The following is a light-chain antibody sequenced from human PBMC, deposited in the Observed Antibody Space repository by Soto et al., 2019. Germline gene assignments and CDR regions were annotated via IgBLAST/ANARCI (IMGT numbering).Light chain of an antibody. V-gene: IGKV1-27*01. CDR2: GAS. Sequence: DIQMTQSPSSLTASIGDRVTISCRASQGFSNSLAWYQQKPGKVPTLLIYGASILQSGVPSRFSGSGSGTDFTLTISCLQPEDVAPYFCQKYDSAPLTFGGGTKVEIK. J-gene: IGKJ4*01. CDR3: QKYDSAPLT. CDR1: QGFSNS.